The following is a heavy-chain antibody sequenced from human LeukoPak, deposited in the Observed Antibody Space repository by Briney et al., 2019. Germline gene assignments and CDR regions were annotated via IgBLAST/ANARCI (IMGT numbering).Heavy chain of an antibody. J-gene: IGHJ4*02. CDR2: VSGSGGST. CDR1: GFTFRSYA. D-gene: IGHD6-19*01. V-gene: IGHV3-23*01. CDR3: AKDYGSGWYLTDY. Sequence: GGSLRLSCAASGFTFRSYAMSWVRQAPGKGLEWVSAVSGSGGSTYSADSVKGRFTIFRDNSKNTLYLQMNSLRAEDTAVYYCAKDYGSGWYLTDYWGQGTLVTVSS.